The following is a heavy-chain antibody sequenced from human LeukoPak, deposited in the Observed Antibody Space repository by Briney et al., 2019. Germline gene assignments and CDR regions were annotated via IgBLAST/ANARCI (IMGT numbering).Heavy chain of an antibody. CDR2: ISSSSSHI. V-gene: IGHV3-21*01. CDR1: GFTFSSYE. D-gene: IGHD2-21*02. CDR3: ARGDLVVTLEGPIDY. J-gene: IGHJ4*02. Sequence: GGSLRLSCAASGFTFSSYEMNWVRQAPGKGLEWVSSISSSSSHIYYADSVRGRFTISRDNAKNSLYLQMNSLRAEDTAVYYCARGDLVVTLEGPIDYWGQGTLVTVSS.